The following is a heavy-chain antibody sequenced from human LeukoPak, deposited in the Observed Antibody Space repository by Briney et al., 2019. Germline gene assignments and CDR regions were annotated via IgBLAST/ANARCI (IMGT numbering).Heavy chain of an antibody. D-gene: IGHD6-13*01. V-gene: IGHV3-23*01. Sequence: PGGSLRLSCAASGFTFSSYAMSWVRQAPGEGLEWVSAISGSGGSTYYADSVKGRFTISRDNSKNTLYLQMNSLRAEDTAVYYCAKDRAAAGYFDYWGQGTLVTVSS. CDR3: AKDRAAAGYFDY. CDR2: ISGSGGST. J-gene: IGHJ4*02. CDR1: GFTFSSYA.